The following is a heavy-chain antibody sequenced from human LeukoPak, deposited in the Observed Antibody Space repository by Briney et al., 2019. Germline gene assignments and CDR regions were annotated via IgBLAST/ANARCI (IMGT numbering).Heavy chain of an antibody. CDR1: LGSLSGGGYY. D-gene: IGHD2-2*01. J-gene: IGHJ4*02. Sequence: SDTLSLTCTVSLGSLSGGGYYWGWVRQHPGKGLEWIGYIYYSGSTYYNTSLKSRVTISVDTSKNQFSLKLSSVTAADTAVYYCAREYQLLFLDYWGQGTLVTVSS. CDR3: AREYQLLFLDY. CDR2: IYYSGST. V-gene: IGHV4-30-4*02.